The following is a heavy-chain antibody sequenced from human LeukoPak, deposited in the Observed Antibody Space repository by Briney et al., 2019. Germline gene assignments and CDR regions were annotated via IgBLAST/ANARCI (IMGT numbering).Heavy chain of an antibody. V-gene: IGHV1-18*01. Sequence: GASVKVSCKASGYTFTSYGISWVRQAPGQGLEWIGWISAHNGNTNYAQKLQGRVTMTTDTSTSTAYMELRSLRSDDTAVYYCARIFLSVVVPKRWFDPWGQGTLVTVSS. D-gene: IGHD2-15*01. CDR1: GYTFTSYG. J-gene: IGHJ5*02. CDR2: ISAHNGNT. CDR3: ARIFLSVVVPKRWFDP.